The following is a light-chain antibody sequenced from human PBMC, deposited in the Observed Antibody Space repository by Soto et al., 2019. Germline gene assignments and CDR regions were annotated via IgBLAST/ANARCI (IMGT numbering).Light chain of an antibody. CDR2: WAS. CDR1: QTVVYSSNNKNY. Sequence: DIVMTQSPDSLAVSLGERATINCKSSQTVVYSSNNKNYLAWYQQKPGQPPKLLIYWASTRESGVPDRFSGSGSGTDFTLTISSLQAEDVAVYYCRQYYSTPLTFGGGTKVEIK. V-gene: IGKV4-1*01. CDR3: RQYYSTPLT. J-gene: IGKJ4*01.